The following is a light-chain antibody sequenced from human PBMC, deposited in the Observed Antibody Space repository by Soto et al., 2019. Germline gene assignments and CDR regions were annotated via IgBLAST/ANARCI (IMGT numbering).Light chain of an antibody. Sequence: DIQMTESPSSLSASVGGRVTMTRHASQDIIKYLSWHQQTPGKAPKVLIYDASNLERGGPSRFSGGGSGTGFTFTSSSKQDEDSATYYCQQYNSYYTFGQGTKVDIK. CDR3: QQYNSYYT. CDR1: QDIIKY. CDR2: DAS. J-gene: IGKJ2*01. V-gene: IGKV1-33*01.